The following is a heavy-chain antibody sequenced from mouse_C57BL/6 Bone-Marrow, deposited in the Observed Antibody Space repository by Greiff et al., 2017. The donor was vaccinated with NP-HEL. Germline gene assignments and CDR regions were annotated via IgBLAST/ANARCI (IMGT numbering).Heavy chain of an antibody. CDR1: GYTFTDYN. J-gene: IGHJ3*01. Sequence: VQLQQSGPELVKPGASVKIPCKASGYTFTDYNMDWVKQSHGKSLEWIGDINPNNGGTIYNQKFKGKATLTVDKSSSTAYMELRSLTSEDTAVYYCARSKFYYDYEAWFAYWGQGTLVTVSA. CDR3: ARSKFYYDYEAWFAY. CDR2: INPNNGGT. V-gene: IGHV1-18*01. D-gene: IGHD2-4*01.